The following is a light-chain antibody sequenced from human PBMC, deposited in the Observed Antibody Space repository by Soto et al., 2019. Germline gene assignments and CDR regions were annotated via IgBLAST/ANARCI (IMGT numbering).Light chain of an antibody. CDR1: SGDVGGYNY. Sequence: QSALTQPASVSGSPGQSITISCTGTSGDVGGYNYVSWYQLDPGKAPKLINYEVNNRPSGVSNRFSGSKSGNTASLTISGLQAEDEADYYCTSYTSSGPWVFGGGTKLTVL. CDR3: TSYTSSGPWV. J-gene: IGLJ3*02. V-gene: IGLV2-14*01. CDR2: EVN.